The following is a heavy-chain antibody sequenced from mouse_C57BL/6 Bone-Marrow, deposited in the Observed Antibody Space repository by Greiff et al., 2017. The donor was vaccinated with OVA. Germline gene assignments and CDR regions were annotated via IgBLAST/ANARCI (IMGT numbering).Heavy chain of an antibody. CDR3: ARSGTYYYGSSYYCDY. V-gene: IGHV1-76*01. CDR2: IYPGSGNT. D-gene: IGHD1-1*01. CDR1: GYTFTDYY. Sequence: QVQLQQSGAELVRPGASVKLSCKASGYTFTDYYINWVKQRPGQGLEWIARIYPGSGNTYYNEKFKGKATLTAEKSSSTAYMQLSSLTSEDSAVYFCARSGTYYYGSSYYCDYWGQGTTLTVSS. J-gene: IGHJ2*01.